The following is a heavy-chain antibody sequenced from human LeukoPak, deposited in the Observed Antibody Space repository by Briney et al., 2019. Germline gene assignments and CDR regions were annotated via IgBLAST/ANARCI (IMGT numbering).Heavy chain of an antibody. D-gene: IGHD6-13*01. CDR3: AREVVSRISSWYYFDY. J-gene: IGHJ4*02. Sequence: SQTLSLTCAISGDSVSSNSAAWNWIRQSPSRGLQWLGRTYYRSKWYNDYTVSVKSRITINPDTSKSQFSLQLNSVTPEDTAVYYCAREVVSRISSWYYFDYWGQGTLVTVSP. CDR1: GDSVSSNSAA. CDR2: TYYRSKWYN. V-gene: IGHV6-1*01.